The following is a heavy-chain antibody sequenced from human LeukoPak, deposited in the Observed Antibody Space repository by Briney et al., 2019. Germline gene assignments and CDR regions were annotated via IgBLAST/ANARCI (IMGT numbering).Heavy chain of an antibody. D-gene: IGHD4-23*01. CDR3: ARDYGGNSGWFDP. V-gene: IGHV1-8*03. CDR1: GYTFISYD. J-gene: IGHJ5*02. Sequence: ASVKVSCKASGYTFISYDINWVRQATGQELEWMGWMNPNSGNTGYAQKFQGRVTITRNTSISTAYMELSSLRSEDTAVYYCARDYGGNSGWFDPWGQGTLVTVSS. CDR2: MNPNSGNT.